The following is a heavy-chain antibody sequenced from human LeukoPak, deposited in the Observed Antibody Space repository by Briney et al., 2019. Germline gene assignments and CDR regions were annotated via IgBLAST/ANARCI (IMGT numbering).Heavy chain of an antibody. CDR2: ITGSADDT. CDR3: AKASGASRPYYFDY. J-gene: IGHJ4*02. V-gene: IGHV3-23*01. Sequence: AITGSADDTYYADSVKGRFTISRDNSKNTLYLQMNSLRAEDTAVYYCAKASGASRPYYFDYWGQGTLVTVSS. D-gene: IGHD3-10*01.